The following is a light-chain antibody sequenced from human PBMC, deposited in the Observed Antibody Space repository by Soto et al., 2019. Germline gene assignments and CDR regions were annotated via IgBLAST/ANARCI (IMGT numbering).Light chain of an antibody. J-gene: IGKJ1*01. V-gene: IGKV1-27*01. CDR2: AAS. CDR1: QGISSY. CDR3: QNYYNAPET. Sequence: IQMTQSPSSLSASVGDRVTITCRASQGISSYLAWYQQRPGKVPKVLIYAASTLHSGVPSRFSGSGSGTDFTLTISNVQPEDVATYYCQNYYNAPETFGQGTKVDIK.